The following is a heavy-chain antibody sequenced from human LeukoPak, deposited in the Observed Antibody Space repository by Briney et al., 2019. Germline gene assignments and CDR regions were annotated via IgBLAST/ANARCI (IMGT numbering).Heavy chain of an antibody. CDR2: IYHSGST. D-gene: IGHD1-26*01. V-gene: IGHV4-30-2*01. J-gene: IGHJ4*02. CDR3: ARVVGSYYAVAFFDY. Sequence: SQTLSLTCAVPGGSISSGGYSWSWIRQPPGKGLESIGYIYHSGSTYYNPSLKSRVTISVDRSKNQFSLKLSSVTAADTAVYYCARVVGSYYAVAFFDYWGQGTLVTVSS. CDR1: GGSISSGGYS.